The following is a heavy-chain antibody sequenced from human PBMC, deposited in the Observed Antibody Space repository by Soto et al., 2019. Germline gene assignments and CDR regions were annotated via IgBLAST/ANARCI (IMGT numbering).Heavy chain of an antibody. V-gene: IGHV1-2*04. CDR1: GYTFTGYY. CDR2: INPNSGGT. J-gene: IGHJ3*02. CDR3: ARVNSGYDYAFDI. D-gene: IGHD5-12*01. Sequence: ASVKVSRKASGYTFTGYYMHLVRQAPGQGLEWMGWINPNSGGTNYAQKFQGWVTMTRDTSISTAYMELSRLRSDDTAVYYCARVNSGYDYAFDIWGQGTMVTVSS.